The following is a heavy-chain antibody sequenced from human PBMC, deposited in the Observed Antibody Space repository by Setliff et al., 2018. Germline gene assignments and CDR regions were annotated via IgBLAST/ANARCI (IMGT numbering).Heavy chain of an antibody. J-gene: IGHJ4*02. V-gene: IGHV4-39*07. CDR2: IYYSGST. CDR1: GGSISSGSYY. CDR3: ARESAYCSGSYYFDY. Sequence: SETLSLTCTVSGGSISSGSYYWSWIRQPPGKGLEWIGSIYYSGSTYYNPSLKSRVTISVDTSKNQFSLKLSSVTAADTAVYYCARESAYCSGSYYFDYWGQGTLVTVSS. D-gene: IGHD2-15*01.